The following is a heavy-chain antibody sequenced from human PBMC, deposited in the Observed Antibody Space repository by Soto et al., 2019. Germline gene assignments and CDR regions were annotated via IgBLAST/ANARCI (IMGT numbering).Heavy chain of an antibody. V-gene: IGHV3-23*01. Sequence: GGSLRLSCAASGFTFSSYAMSWVRQAPGKGLEWVSAISGSGGSQYYEESVKGRFTITRDNSKNTQYLQMNSLRTEDTAVYYCAKDNFLYSSGRFDYWGQGTLVTVSS. J-gene: IGHJ4*02. D-gene: IGHD6-19*01. CDR2: ISGSGGSQ. CDR3: AKDNFLYSSGRFDY. CDR1: GFTFSSYA.